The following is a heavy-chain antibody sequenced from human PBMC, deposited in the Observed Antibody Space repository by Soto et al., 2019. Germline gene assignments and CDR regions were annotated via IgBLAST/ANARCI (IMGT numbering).Heavy chain of an antibody. J-gene: IGHJ6*03. CDR3: ASGPYTSSSGGYYYYYMDV. CDR1: GGTFSSYA. Sequence: QVQLVQSGAEVKKPGSSVKVSCKASGGTFSSYAINWVRQAPGQGLEWMGRIVPMFGIPNFAPKFQGRVTMTADRSTTTAYMELSSLRSADTAVYYCASGPYTSSSGGYYYYYMDVWGKGTTVTVSS. CDR2: IVPMFGIP. V-gene: IGHV1-69*02. D-gene: IGHD6-6*01.